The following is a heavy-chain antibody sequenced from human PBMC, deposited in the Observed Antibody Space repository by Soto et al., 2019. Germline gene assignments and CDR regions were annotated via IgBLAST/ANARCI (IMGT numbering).Heavy chain of an antibody. Sequence: PSETLSLTCSVSGGSISRYYWSWIRQPPGKGLEWIGYAYYSGDTGYNPSLKSRVTMAVDTSKSQVSLKLSSVTAADTAVYYCARDRSTYRGGGTGEVKENWFDPWGQGALVTVSS. D-gene: IGHD2-2*01. CDR2: AYYSGDT. J-gene: IGHJ5*02. CDR1: GGSISRYY. CDR3: ARDRSTYRGGGTGEVKENWFDP. V-gene: IGHV4-59*01.